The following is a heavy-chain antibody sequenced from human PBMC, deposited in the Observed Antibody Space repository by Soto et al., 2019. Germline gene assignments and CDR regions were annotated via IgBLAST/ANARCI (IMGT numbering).Heavy chain of an antibody. Sequence: PGGSLRLCCAAFGFTFSRYPMHWVRQAPGKGLEWVAGVSHDGSNIQYADSVKGRLTVSRDDSKSTLYLQMNNLGAEDTAEYFCAREEPHPAPLVFWGQGTLVTVSS. CDR1: GFTFSRYP. CDR3: AREEPHPAPLVF. J-gene: IGHJ4*02. V-gene: IGHV3-30*04. CDR2: VSHDGSNI.